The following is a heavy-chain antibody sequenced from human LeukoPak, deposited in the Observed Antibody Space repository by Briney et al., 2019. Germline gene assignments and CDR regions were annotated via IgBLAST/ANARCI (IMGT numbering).Heavy chain of an antibody. J-gene: IGHJ4*02. D-gene: IGHD3-22*01. CDR1: GGTFSSYA. V-gene: IGHV1-69*04. CDR3: ARPYNDSSGYDTDY. CDR2: IIPILGIA. Sequence: GASVKVSCKASGGTFSSYAISWVRQAPGQGLEWMGRIIPILGIANYAQKFQGRVTITADKSTSTAYMELSSLRSEDTAVYYCARPYNDSSGYDTDYWGQGTLVTVSS.